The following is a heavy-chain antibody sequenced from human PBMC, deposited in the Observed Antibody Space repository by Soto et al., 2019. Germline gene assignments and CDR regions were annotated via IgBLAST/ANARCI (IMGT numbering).Heavy chain of an antibody. V-gene: IGHV4-61*01. J-gene: IGHJ6*02. CDR2: IYYSGST. CDR1: CGSVISGSYY. CDR3: ARLRITIFGVVAYYYGMDV. Sequence: SETLSLTCTFSCGSVISGSYYWSWIRQPPGKGLEWIGYIYYSGSTNYNPSLKSRVTISVDTSKNQFSLKLSSVTAADTAVYYCARLRITIFGVVAYYYGMDVWGQGTTVTVSS. D-gene: IGHD3-3*01.